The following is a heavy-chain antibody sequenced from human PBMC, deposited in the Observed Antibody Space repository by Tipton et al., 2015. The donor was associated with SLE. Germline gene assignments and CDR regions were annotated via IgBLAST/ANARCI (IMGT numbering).Heavy chain of an antibody. CDR2: ISGSGSNI. Sequence: GSLRLSCVASGFTFSSHSMNWVRQAPGKGLEWISYISGSGSNIYYADSVKGRFTISRDNAKNSLSLQMNSLRAEDTAVYYCARDVAIFGVVLDYWGQGTLVGVSS. V-gene: IGHV3-48*01. CDR1: GFTFSSHS. J-gene: IGHJ4*02. CDR3: ARDVAIFGVVLDY. D-gene: IGHD3-3*01.